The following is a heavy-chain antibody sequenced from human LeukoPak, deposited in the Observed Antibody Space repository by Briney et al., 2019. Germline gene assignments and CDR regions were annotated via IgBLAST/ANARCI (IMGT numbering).Heavy chain of an antibody. Sequence: SVKVSCKASGGTFSSYAISWVRQAPGQGLEWMGRIIPILGIANYAQKFQGRVTITADKSTSTAYMELSSLRSEDTAVYYCAREGPMVREPMDYWGQGTLVTVSS. CDR2: IIPILGIA. CDR3: AREGPMVREPMDY. V-gene: IGHV1-69*04. D-gene: IGHD3-10*01. CDR1: GGTFSSYA. J-gene: IGHJ4*02.